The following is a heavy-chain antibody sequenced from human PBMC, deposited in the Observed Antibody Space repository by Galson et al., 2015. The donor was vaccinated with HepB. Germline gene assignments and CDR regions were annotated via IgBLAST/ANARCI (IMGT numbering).Heavy chain of an antibody. CDR2: ISPHNGNR. CDR3: ARKEDGDYARGHHFDY. CDR1: GYTFSSYR. D-gene: IGHD4-17*01. Sequence: SVKVSCKASGYTFSSYRITWVRQAPGQGLEWMGWISPHNGNRDYAQKFQGRVTMTTDTSTSTAYMELRSLRSDDTAMYYCARKEDGDYARGHHFDYWGQGSLVTVSS. J-gene: IGHJ4*02. V-gene: IGHV1-18*01.